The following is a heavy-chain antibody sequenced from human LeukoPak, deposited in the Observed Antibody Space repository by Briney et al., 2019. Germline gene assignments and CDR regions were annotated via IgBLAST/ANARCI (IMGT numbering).Heavy chain of an antibody. CDR3: ARGQYGGNRFFDR. CDR2: MHPNSGKT. Sequence: ASVKVSFKTAGYAFSSSEINWVRQAPGQGLEWVGWMHPNSGKTGSAHKFQGRVTMTRDTSTSTAYMELSSLTSEDTAVFYCARGQYGGNRFFDRWGQGTLIIVSS. D-gene: IGHD4/OR15-4a*01. V-gene: IGHV1-8*02. CDR1: GYAFSSSE. J-gene: IGHJ4*02.